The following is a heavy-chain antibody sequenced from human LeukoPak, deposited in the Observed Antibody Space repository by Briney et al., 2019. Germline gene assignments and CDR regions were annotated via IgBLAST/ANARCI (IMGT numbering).Heavy chain of an antibody. V-gene: IGHV3-53*01. CDR3: ARVGDLASPYDAFDI. CDR1: GFTVSSNY. CDR2: IHSGGST. J-gene: IGHJ3*02. Sequence: GGSLRLSCAASGFTVSSNYMSWVRQAPGKGLEWVSVIHSGGSTYYADSVKGRFTISRDNSKDTLYLQMNSLRAEDTAVYYCARVGDLASPYDAFDIWGQGTMVTVSS. D-gene: IGHD1-26*01.